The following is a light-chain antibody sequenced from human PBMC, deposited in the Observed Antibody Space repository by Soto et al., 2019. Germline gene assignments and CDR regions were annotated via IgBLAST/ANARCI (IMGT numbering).Light chain of an antibody. CDR3: QQYNNLPKT. Sequence: EIVMTQPPATLSVSPGERATLSCRASQSVSSNLDWYQKKPGQAPRLLIYGASTRATGIPARFSGSGSGTEFTLTISSLQSEDCAVYYCQQYNNLPKTCGKGTKVEIK. V-gene: IGKV3-15*01. J-gene: IGKJ1*01. CDR2: GAS. CDR1: QSVSSN.